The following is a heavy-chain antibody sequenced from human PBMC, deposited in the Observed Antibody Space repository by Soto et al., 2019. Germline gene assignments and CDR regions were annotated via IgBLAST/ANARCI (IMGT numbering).Heavy chain of an antibody. V-gene: IGHV3-23*01. Sequence: GGSLRLSCAASGFTFSSYAMSWVRQAPGKGLEWVSAISGSGGSTYYADSVKGRFTISRDNSKNTLYLQMNSLRAEDTAVYYCAKDQNIQLWPRYYYYYMDVWGKGTTVTVSS. CDR2: ISGSGGST. D-gene: IGHD5-18*01. J-gene: IGHJ6*03. CDR3: AKDQNIQLWPRYYYYYMDV. CDR1: GFTFSSYA.